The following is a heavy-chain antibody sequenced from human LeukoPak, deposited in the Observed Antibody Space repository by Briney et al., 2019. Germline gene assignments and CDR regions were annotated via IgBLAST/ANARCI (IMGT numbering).Heavy chain of an antibody. J-gene: IGHJ6*02. V-gene: IGHV3-33*01. D-gene: IGHD3-16*01. CDR1: GFTFSSYG. CDR2: IWYDGSNK. Sequence: PGGSLRLSCAASGFTFSSYGMHWVRQAPGKGLEWVAVIWYDGSNKYYADSVKGRFTISRDNSKNTLYLQMNSLRAEDTAVYYCARAYTEEDAYYYYGMDVWGQGTTVTVSS. CDR3: ARAYTEEDAYYYYGMDV.